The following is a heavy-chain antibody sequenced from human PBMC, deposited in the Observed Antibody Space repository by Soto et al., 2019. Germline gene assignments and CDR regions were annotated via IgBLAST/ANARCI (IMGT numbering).Heavy chain of an antibody. Sequence: QVRLQESGPGLVEPSGTLSLTCAVSGDSVSSSSCWSWVRQAPGKGLEWIGEIYHSGTFNYNPSLASRVSVAVAKYRNQLSLNLKSVTAADTAVYYCVRSVPAATWQYSGMDVWGQGTTVTVS. V-gene: IGHV4-4*02. D-gene: IGHD2-2*01. J-gene: IGHJ6*02. CDR3: VRSVPAATWQYSGMDV. CDR2: IYHSGTF. CDR1: GDSVSSSSC.